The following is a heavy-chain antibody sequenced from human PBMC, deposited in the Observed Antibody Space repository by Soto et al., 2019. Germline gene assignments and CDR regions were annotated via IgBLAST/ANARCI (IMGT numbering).Heavy chain of an antibody. J-gene: IGHJ5*02. CDR1: GGTFSSYA. CDR2: IIPIFGTA. CDR3: ARGVNRYCTYGVCSRVVVVAATPGWFDP. V-gene: IGHV1-69*13. D-gene: IGHD2-8*01. Sequence: GASVKVSCKASGGTFSSYAISWVRQAPGQGLEWMGGIIPIFGTANYAQKFQGRVTITADESTSTAYMELSSLRSEDTAVYYCARGVNRYCTYGVCSRVVVVAATPGWFDPWGQGTLVTVSS.